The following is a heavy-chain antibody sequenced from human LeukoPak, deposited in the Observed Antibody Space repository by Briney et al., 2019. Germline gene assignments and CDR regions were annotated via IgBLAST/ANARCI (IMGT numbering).Heavy chain of an antibody. D-gene: IGHD3-10*01. CDR1: GFTFRSYA. CDR2: IKQDGSEK. V-gene: IGHV3-7*01. J-gene: IGHJ4*02. Sequence: GGSLRLSCAASGFTFRSYAMSWVRQAPGKGLEWVANIKQDGSEKYYVDSVKGRFTISRDNAKNSLYLQMNSLRAEDTAVYYCARVYGSGSYYSDYWGQGTLVTVSS. CDR3: ARVYGSGSYYSDY.